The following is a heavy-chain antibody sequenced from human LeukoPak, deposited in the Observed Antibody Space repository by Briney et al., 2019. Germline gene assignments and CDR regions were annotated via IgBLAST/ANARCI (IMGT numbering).Heavy chain of an antibody. V-gene: IGHV3-7*01. CDR2: IKQDGSEK. D-gene: IGHD3-10*01. Sequence: GGSLRLSCAASGFTFSSYWMSWVRQAPGKGLEWVANIKQDGSEKYYVDSVKGRFIISRDNAKNSLYLQMNSLRAEGTAVYYCAKDSRTYFYGSGSFSLPKRPLGYFDHWGQGTLVTVSA. CDR3: AKDSRTYFYGSGSFSLPKRPLGYFDH. J-gene: IGHJ4*02. CDR1: GFTFSSYW.